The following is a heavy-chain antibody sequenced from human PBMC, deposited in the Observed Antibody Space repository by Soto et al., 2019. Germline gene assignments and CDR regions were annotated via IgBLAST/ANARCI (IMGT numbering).Heavy chain of an antibody. CDR2: IYYSGST. J-gene: IGHJ6*02. CDR3: ARTLLWFGELSRGYYYGMDV. D-gene: IGHD3-10*01. Sequence: PSETLSLTCTVSGGSISSSSYYWGWIRQPPGKGLEWIGSIYYSGSTYYTPSLKSRVTISVVTSKNQFSLKLSSVTAADTAVYYCARTLLWFGELSRGYYYGMDVWGQGTTVT. V-gene: IGHV4-39*01. CDR1: GGSISSSSYY.